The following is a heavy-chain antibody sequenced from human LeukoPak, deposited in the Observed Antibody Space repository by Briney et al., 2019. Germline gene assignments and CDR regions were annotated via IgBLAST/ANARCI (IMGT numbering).Heavy chain of an antibody. J-gene: IGHJ5*02. CDR1: GYTFTSYD. CDR2: MNPNSGHT. CDR3: ARVGKKMGDWFDP. Sequence: ASVKVSCKASGYTFTSYDINWVRQATGQGLEWMGWMNPNSGHTGYAQKFQGRVTMTRNTSISTAYMELSSLRSEDTAVYYCARVGKKMGDWFDPWGQGTLVTASS. V-gene: IGHV1-8*01. D-gene: IGHD3-16*01.